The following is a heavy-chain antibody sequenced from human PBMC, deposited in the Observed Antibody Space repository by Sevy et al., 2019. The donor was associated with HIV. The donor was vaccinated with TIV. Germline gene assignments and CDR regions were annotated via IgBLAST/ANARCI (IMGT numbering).Heavy chain of an antibody. CDR1: GGTFSSYA. CDR2: IIPIFGTA. D-gene: IGHD3-22*01. CDR3: ARQPPYYDSSGYYTPCFDY. Sequence: ASVKVSCKASGGTFSSYAISWVRQAPGQGLEWMGGIIPIFGTANYAQKFQGRVTITADESMSTAYMELSSLRSEDTAVYYCARQPPYYDSSGYYTPCFDYWGQGTLVTVSS. J-gene: IGHJ4*02. V-gene: IGHV1-69*13.